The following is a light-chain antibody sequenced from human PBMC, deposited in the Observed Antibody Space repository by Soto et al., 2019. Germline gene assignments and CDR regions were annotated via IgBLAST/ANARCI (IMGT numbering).Light chain of an antibody. CDR1: QSVSNF. CDR2: DAS. CDR3: QQRSNWLHT. Sequence: EIVLTQSPATLSLSPGERATLSSRASQSVSNFLAWYQQIPGQAPRLLIYDASNRATGIPARFSGSGSGTDFTLTISSLEPEDSAVYYCQQRSNWLHTFGQGTKLEIK. V-gene: IGKV3-11*01. J-gene: IGKJ2*01.